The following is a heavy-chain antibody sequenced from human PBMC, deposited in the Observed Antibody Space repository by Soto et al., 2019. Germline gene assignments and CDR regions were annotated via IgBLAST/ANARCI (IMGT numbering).Heavy chain of an antibody. D-gene: IGHD3-3*01. V-gene: IGHV3-21*01. CDR2: ISSGSSYI. Sequence: PGGSLRLSCAASGFTFSSYIMNWVRQAPGKGLEWVSSISSGSSYIYYAESVKGRFTISRDNAKNSLFLQMNSLRAEDTAVYYCARDATYYDFWTGYRRPCDPWGQGTLVTVSS. CDR3: ARDATYYDFWTGYRRPCDP. CDR1: GFTFSSYI. J-gene: IGHJ5*02.